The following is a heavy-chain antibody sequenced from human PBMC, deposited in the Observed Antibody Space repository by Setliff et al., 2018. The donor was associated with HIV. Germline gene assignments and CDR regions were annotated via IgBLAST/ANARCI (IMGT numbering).Heavy chain of an antibody. CDR3: AKTSGWTTIDY. CDR2: ISYDESRT. J-gene: IGHJ4*02. D-gene: IGHD6-19*01. CDR1: GFTFSTFA. V-gene: IGHV3-30*01. Sequence: GGSLRLSCVASGFTFSTFAMHWVRQAPGKGLEWVSVISYDESRTYYADSVKGRFTISRDNSKNTVYLQLNSLRPEDTAVYYCAKTSGWTTIDYWGQGTLVTVSS.